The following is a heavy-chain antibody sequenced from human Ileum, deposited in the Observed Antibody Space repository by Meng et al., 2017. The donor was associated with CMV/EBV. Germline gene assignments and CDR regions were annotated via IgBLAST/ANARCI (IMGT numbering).Heavy chain of an antibody. D-gene: IGHD1-1*01. J-gene: IGHJ4*02. CDR3: AREMSRTGFFDY. CDR2: IHISGAT. Sequence: QWPPQGSGPGRVEPSGTLSLTCTFSGGSIGSGHYYWSWIWQPAGKGLEWIGRIHISGATNYNPSLKSRVTMSVDTSKNQFSLKVRSVTAVDTAVYYCAREMSRTGFFDYWGQGNLVTVSS. CDR1: GGSIGSGHYY. V-gene: IGHV4-61*02.